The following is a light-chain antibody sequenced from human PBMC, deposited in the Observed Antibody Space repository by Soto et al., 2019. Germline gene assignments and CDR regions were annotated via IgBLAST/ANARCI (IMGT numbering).Light chain of an antibody. J-gene: IGLJ1*01. CDR1: SSDIGAYIY. V-gene: IGLV2-8*01. Sequence: QSALTQPPSASGSPGQSVTISCTGTSSDIGAYIYVSWYQQHPGKAPKLMISEVSRRPSGVPERFSGSKSGNTASLTVSGLQADDEAHYYCSSYAGSNNFVFGTGTKLTLL. CDR3: SSYAGSNNFV. CDR2: EVS.